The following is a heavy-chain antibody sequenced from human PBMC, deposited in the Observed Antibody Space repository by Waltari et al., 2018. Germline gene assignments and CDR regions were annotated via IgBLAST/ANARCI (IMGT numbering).Heavy chain of an antibody. J-gene: IGHJ5*02. D-gene: IGHD2-21*01. CDR3: ARHIDSIRSA. Sequence: QVQLVQSGAEVKKPGAYVKVSCNATGYTFTDSVIDWVRHAPGQGLGWMGRNNPKSGATTYPQKLQGRITMTRDTSIGTAYMELGSVTSDDTALYYCARHIDSIRSAWGQGTLVTVSS. V-gene: IGHV1-2*06. CDR2: NNPKSGAT. CDR1: GYTFTDSV.